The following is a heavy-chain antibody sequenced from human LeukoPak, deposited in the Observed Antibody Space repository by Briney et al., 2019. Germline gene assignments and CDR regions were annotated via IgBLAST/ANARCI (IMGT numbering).Heavy chain of an antibody. CDR3: ARLRRNSDSSGYYYYYDY. D-gene: IGHD3-22*01. CDR1: QFTFSIYS. J-gene: IGHJ4*02. V-gene: IGHV3-21*01. Sequence: PGGSLRLSCAASQFTFSIYSMNWVRQAPGKGLEWASSINRGATHIYYADSLRGRFIISRDDAKNSLYLQMNSLRAEDTAVYYCARLRRNSDSSGYYYYYDYWGQGTLVTVSS. CDR2: INRGATHI.